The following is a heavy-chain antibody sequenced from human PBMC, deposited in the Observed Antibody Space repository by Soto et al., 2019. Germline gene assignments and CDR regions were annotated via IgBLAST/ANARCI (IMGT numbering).Heavy chain of an antibody. V-gene: IGHV3-30-3*01. D-gene: IGHD2-21*02. CDR3: ARGGQVTARGGWFDP. Sequence: QVQLVESGGGVVQPGRSLRLSCAASGFTFSSYAMHWVRQAPGKGLEWVAVISYDGSNKYYADSVKGRFTISRDNSKNPLYLQMNSLRAEDTAVYYGARGGQVTARGGWFDPWGQGTLVTVSS. J-gene: IGHJ5*02. CDR1: GFTFSSYA. CDR2: ISYDGSNK.